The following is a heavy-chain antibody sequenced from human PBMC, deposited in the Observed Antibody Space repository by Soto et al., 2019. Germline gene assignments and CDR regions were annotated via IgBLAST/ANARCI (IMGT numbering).Heavy chain of an antibody. V-gene: IGHV4-59*01. Sequence: SETLSLTCTVPDASISSYYWSWIPQPPRKGLEWIGYIYYSGSTNYNPSLKSRVTISVDTSKNQFSLKLSSVTAADTAVYYCARDNGVDYYYYGMDVWGQGTTVT. J-gene: IGHJ6*02. D-gene: IGHD2-8*01. CDR2: IYYSGST. CDR3: ARDNGVDYYYYGMDV. CDR1: DASISSYY.